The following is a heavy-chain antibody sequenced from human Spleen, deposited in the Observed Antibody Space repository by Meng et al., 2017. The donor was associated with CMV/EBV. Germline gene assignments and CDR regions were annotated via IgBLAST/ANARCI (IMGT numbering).Heavy chain of an antibody. J-gene: IGHJ4*02. CDR2: IYHSGST. Sequence: SGDSISSSNWWSWVHQPPGKGLEWIGEIYHSGSTNYNPSLKSRVTMSVDKSKNQFSLKLSSVTAADTAVYYCARAEYSRGYSYELDYWGQGTLVTVSS. CDR3: ARAEYSRGYSYELDY. CDR1: GDSISSSNW. V-gene: IGHV4-4*02. D-gene: IGHD5-18*01.